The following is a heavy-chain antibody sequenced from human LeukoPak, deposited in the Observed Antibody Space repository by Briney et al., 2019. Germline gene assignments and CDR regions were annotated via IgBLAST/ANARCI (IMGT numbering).Heavy chain of an antibody. J-gene: IGHJ3*02. CDR1: GFTFSSYG. Sequence: GGSLRLSCAASGFTFSSYGMHWVRQAPGKGLGWVAVISYDGSNKYYADSVKGRFTISRDNSKNTLYLQMNSLRAEDTAVYYCAKEGPRTGFDAFDIWGQGTMVTVSS. D-gene: IGHD3-9*01. CDR2: ISYDGSNK. V-gene: IGHV3-30*18. CDR3: AKEGPRTGFDAFDI.